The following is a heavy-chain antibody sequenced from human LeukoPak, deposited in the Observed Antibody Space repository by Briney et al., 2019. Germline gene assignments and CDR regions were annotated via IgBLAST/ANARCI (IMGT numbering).Heavy chain of an antibody. J-gene: IGHJ3*02. V-gene: IGHV1-69*01. CDR1: GGTFSSYA. D-gene: IGHD3-10*01. Sequence: SVKVSCKASGGTFSSYAISWVRQAPGQGLEWMGGIIPIFGAANYAQKFQGRVTITADESTSTAYMELSSLRSEDTAVYYCARDRGYYGSGSSDAFDIWGQGTMVTVSS. CDR2: IIPIFGAA. CDR3: ARDRGYYGSGSSDAFDI.